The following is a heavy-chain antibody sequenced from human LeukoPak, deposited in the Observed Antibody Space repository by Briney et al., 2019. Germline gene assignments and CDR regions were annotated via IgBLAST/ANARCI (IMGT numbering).Heavy chain of an antibody. Sequence: SQTLSLTFAISGDSVSSNSAAWNWIRQSPSRGLEWLGRTYYRSKWYNDYAVSVKSRITINPDTSKNQFSLQLNSVTPEDTAVYYYARERVRIAVAGNFDYWGQGTLVTVSS. CDR3: ARERVRIAVAGNFDY. D-gene: IGHD6-19*01. CDR2: TYYRSKWYN. CDR1: GDSVSSNSAA. V-gene: IGHV6-1*01. J-gene: IGHJ4*02.